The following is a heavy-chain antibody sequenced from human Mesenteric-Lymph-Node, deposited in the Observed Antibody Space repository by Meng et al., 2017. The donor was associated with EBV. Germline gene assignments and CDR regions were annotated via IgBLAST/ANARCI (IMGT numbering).Heavy chain of an antibody. D-gene: IGHD4-17*01. V-gene: IGHV4-61*01. Sequence: QVQLQESGPGLVKPLETLSLTCPVSGGSVSSGSYYWNWIRQPPGKGLEWIGYISYSGSTKYNPSLKSRVTISVDTSKTQFSLKLSSVTAADTAVYYCARDNGDYVSDPWGQGTLVTVSS. CDR1: GGSVSSGSYY. CDR2: ISYSGST. CDR3: ARDNGDYVSDP. J-gene: IGHJ5*02.